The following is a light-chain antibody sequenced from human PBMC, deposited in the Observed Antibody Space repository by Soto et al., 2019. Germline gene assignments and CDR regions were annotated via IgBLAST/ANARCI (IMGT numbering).Light chain of an antibody. CDR1: QGISTY. Sequence: DIQMTQSPSSLSASVGDRVTITCRASQGISTYLAWYQQKPGKVPKLLIYAASTLQSGVPSRFSGSGSGTDFPLTIIRLQPEDVATYYCQKYNSAPLTFGGGNKGAIK. CDR2: AAS. V-gene: IGKV1-27*01. CDR3: QKYNSAPLT. J-gene: IGKJ4*01.